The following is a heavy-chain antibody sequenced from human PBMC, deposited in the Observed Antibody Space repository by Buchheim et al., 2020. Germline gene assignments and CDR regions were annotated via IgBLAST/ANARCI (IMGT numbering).Heavy chain of an antibody. CDR3: AKGRTGSSNFYALDV. CDR1: GFTFNSCA. D-gene: IGHD1-26*01. V-gene: IGHV3-23*01. Sequence: EVQLLESGGGLVQPGGSLRFSCAASGFTFNSCAMTWVRQAPGKGLEWVSTISGAGATTYYAGSVRGRFTLARDNSKNTLDLQMNSLRVEDTAVYYCAKGRTGSSNFYALDVWGQGTT. J-gene: IGHJ6*02. CDR2: ISGAGATT.